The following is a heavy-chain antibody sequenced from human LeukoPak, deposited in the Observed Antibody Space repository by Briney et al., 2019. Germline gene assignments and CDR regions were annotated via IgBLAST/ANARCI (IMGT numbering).Heavy chain of an antibody. J-gene: IGHJ6*02. CDR1: GYTCTSYG. CDR2: ISAYNGNT. V-gene: IGHV1-18*01. CDR3: ARAGYCSSTSCQYRWVDYYYYGMDV. D-gene: IGHD2-2*01. Sequence: ASVKVSCKASGYTCTSYGISWGRQPPGQGLEWMGWISAYNGNTTNDKKSHDRLTMTTDPSTSTAYMELRSLRSDDTAVYYCARAGYCSSTSCQYRWVDYYYYGMDVWGQGTTVTVSS.